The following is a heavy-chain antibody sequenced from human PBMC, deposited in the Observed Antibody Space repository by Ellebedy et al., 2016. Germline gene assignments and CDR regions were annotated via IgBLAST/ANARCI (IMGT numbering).Heavy chain of an antibody. CDR2: VSPDSYST. Sequence: GGSLRLSCAASGFAFSRFVMTWVRQTPERGLEWVSSVSPDSYSTYYADSVRGRFIMSRDNVRNTLYLEMNYLRGEDTAKYYCVKDFVVGTTPRSDLWGQGTLVIVSS. J-gene: IGHJ5*02. CDR1: GFAFSRFV. CDR3: VKDFVVGTTPRSDL. D-gene: IGHD1-26*01. V-gene: IGHV3-23*01.